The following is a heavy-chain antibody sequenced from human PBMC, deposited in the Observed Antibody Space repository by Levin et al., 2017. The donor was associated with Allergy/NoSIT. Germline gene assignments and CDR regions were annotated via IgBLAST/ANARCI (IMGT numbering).Heavy chain of an antibody. CDR2: TTGSGGDT. CDR1: GFTFSGYA. CDR3: GKWGGYSYGQGYYSYMDV. D-gene: IGHD5-18*01. Sequence: GSLRLSCAASGFTFSGYAMTWVRQAPGKGLEWVSATTGSGGDTYYADSVKGRFTISRDNSKNTLYLQMNSLRAADTAVYYCGKWGGYSYGQGYYSYMDVWGKGTTVTVSS. V-gene: IGHV3-23*01. J-gene: IGHJ6*03.